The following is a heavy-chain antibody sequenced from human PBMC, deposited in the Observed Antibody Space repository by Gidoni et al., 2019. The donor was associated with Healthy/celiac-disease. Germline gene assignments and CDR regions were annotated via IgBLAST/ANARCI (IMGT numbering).Heavy chain of an antibody. CDR2: ISGSGGST. J-gene: IGHJ4*02. V-gene: IGHV3-23*01. CDR1: GFTFSSYA. CDR3: AKDQVYYYDSSGYYYYY. Sequence: EVQLLESGGGLVQPGGSLRLSCAASGFTFSSYAMSWVRQAPGKGLEWVSAISGSGGSTYYADSVKGRFTISRDNSKNTLYLQMNSLRAEDTAVYYCAKDQVYYYDSSGYYYYYWGQGTLVTVSS. D-gene: IGHD3-22*01.